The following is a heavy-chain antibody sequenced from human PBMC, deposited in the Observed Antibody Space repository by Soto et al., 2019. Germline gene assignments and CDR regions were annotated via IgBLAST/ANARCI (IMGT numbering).Heavy chain of an antibody. J-gene: IGHJ4*02. V-gene: IGHV1-3*01. Sequence: GASVKVSGKASGSTFTGYAMHWVRQAPGQRLVWGGWINAGNGNTKYSQKFQGRVTITRDTSASTAYMELSSLRSEDTAVYYCARSIVVVTALDYWGQGTLVTVSS. D-gene: IGHD2-21*02. CDR3: ARSIVVVTALDY. CDR2: INAGNGNT. CDR1: GSTFTGYA.